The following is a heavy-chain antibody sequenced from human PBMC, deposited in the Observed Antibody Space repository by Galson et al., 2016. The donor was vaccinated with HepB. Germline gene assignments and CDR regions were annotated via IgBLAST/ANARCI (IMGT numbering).Heavy chain of an antibody. CDR1: GFTLSHYG. CDR2: ISNTSPTT. Sequence: SLRLSCAVSGFTLSHYGMTWVRLAPERGLEWISFISNTSPTTYYADSARGRFTTSRDNAKNSLYLEMNSLRDEDTAVNFCVREYYGRLEQWGQGTLVTVSS. CDR3: VREYYGRLEQ. D-gene: IGHD2-21*01. V-gene: IGHV3-48*02. J-gene: IGHJ4*02.